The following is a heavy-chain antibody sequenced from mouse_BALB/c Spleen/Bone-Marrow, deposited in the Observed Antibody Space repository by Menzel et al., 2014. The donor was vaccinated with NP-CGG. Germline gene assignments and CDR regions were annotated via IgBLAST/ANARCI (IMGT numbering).Heavy chain of an antibody. J-gene: IGHJ3*01. D-gene: IGHD2-4*01. CDR3: TMITTRAWFAY. CDR2: IRLKSDNYAT. V-gene: IGHV6-6*02. CDR1: GFTFSSYW. Sequence: EVKLMESGGGLVQPGGSMKLSCVASGFTFSSYWMSWVRQSPEKGLEWVAEIRLKSDNYATHYAESVKGKFTISRDDSKSRLYLQMNSLRAEDTGIYNCTMITTRAWFAYWGQGTLVTVSA.